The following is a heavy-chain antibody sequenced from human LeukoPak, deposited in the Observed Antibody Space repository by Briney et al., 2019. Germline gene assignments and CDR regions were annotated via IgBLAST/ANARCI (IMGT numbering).Heavy chain of an antibody. CDR2: IRSKAKNYAT. CDR3: TRPGGSSSDY. Sequence: PGGSPRLSCAGSGFTLSGSAMHWVRQAPGKGLEWVGRIRSKAKNYATAYAPSVRGRFTISRDDSNNTIYLQMNSLKIEDTAVYYCTRPGGSSSDYWGQGTLVSVSS. J-gene: IGHJ4*02. CDR1: GFTLSGSA. D-gene: IGHD6-13*01. V-gene: IGHV3-73*01.